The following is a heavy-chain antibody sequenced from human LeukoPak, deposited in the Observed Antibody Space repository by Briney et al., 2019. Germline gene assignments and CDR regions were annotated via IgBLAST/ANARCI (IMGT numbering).Heavy chain of an antibody. V-gene: IGHV4-39*02. D-gene: IGHD3-22*01. Sequence: TSETLSLTCTVSSGSVSTSSYYWGWIRQPPGKGLEWIGSVYYSGSTYYNPSLKSRVTISVDTSKNQFSLKLSSVTAADTAVYYCAREPPGNYDSSGHYYAYFDCWGQGALVTVSS. J-gene: IGHJ4*02. CDR3: AREPPGNYDSSGHYYAYFDC. CDR1: SGSVSTSSYY. CDR2: VYYSGST.